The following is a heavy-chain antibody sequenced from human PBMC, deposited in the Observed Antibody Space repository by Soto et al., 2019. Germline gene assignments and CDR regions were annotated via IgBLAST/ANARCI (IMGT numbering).Heavy chain of an antibody. V-gene: IGHV3-7*01. D-gene: IGHD2-2*01. J-gene: IGHJ4*02. CDR3: AREIVVARGASYFDY. CDR2: IKLDGSDK. CDR1: GLTCSSYW. Sequence: GGSLRLSCTGLGLTCSSYWMSLVRQAPGKGLEWVANIKLDGSDKSYVDSVKGRFTISRDNAKNSLYLQMNSLRAEDTAVYYCAREIVVARGASYFDYWGPGTLVTVSS.